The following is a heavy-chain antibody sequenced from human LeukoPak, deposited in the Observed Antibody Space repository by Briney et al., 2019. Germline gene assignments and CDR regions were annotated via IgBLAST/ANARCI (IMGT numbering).Heavy chain of an antibody. J-gene: IGHJ4*02. V-gene: IGHV4-34*01. D-gene: IGHD5-12*01. CDR2: INHSGST. Sequence: SETLSLTCAVYGGSFSGYYWSWIRQPPGKGLEWIGEINHSGSTNYNPSLKSRVTISVDTSKNQSSLKLSSVTAADTAVYYCARDEWLRSLDYWGQGTLVTVSS. CDR3: ARDEWLRSLDY. CDR1: GGSFSGYY.